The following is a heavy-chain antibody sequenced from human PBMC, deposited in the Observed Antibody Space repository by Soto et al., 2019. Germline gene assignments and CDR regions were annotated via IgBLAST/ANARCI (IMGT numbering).Heavy chain of an antibody. CDR1: GLTFSDRY. V-gene: IGHV3-72*01. CDR2: IRKRINSYTT. CDR3: TTVTTVHYYCGY. J-gene: IGHJ4*02. D-gene: IGHD4-17*01. Sequence: GGSLRLSCAASGLTFSDRYMDWVRQAPRKELEWVGRIRKRINSYTTEYAPSVKGGFTISRDDSTNSLYLQMSSLETEDTAVYACTTVTTVHYYCGYWRRGSRAAVSS.